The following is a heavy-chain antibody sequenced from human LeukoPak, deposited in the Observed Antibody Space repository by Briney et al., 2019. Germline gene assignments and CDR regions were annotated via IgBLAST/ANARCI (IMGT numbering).Heavy chain of an antibody. Sequence: PWGSLRLSCAASGFTFSSYAMHWVRQAPGKGLEWVAVISYDGSNKYYADSVKGRFTISRDNSKNTLYLQMNSLRAEDTAVYYCARDRTGFDYWGQGTLVTVSS. CDR2: ISYDGSNK. CDR1: GFTFSSYA. D-gene: IGHD3/OR15-3a*01. CDR3: ARDRTGFDY. J-gene: IGHJ4*02. V-gene: IGHV3-30*04.